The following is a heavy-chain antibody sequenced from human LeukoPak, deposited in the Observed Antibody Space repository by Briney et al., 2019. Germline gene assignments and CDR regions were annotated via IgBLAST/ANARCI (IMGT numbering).Heavy chain of an antibody. CDR2: MNPNSGNT. CDR3: ARGANVWSGYYSYYYYYMDV. Sequence: ASVKVSCKASGYTFTSYDINWVRQATGQGLEWMGWMNPNSGNTGYAQEFQGRVTMTRNTSISTAYMELSSLRSEDTAVYYCARGANVWSGYYSYYYYYMDVWGKGTTVTVSS. D-gene: IGHD3-3*01. J-gene: IGHJ6*03. CDR1: GYTFTSYD. V-gene: IGHV1-8*01.